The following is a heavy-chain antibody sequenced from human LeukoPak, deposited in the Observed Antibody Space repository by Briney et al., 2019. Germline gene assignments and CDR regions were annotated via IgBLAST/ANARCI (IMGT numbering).Heavy chain of an antibody. D-gene: IGHD1/OR15-1a*01. Sequence: PGGSLRLPCAASGFTFSDYAMHWVRQVPGKGLEWVGGSSWNSGTIAYGDSVKGRATISRDNARNSLYLEVNSLRVEDTALYYCAKDMAVGTTPRVYAFDVWGQGSLVTVSS. CDR1: GFTFSDYA. J-gene: IGHJ3*01. CDR2: SSWNSGTI. CDR3: AKDMAVGTTPRVYAFDV. V-gene: IGHV3-9*01.